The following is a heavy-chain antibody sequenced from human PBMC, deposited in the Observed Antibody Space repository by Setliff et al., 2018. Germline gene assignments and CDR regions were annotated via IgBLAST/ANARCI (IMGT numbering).Heavy chain of an antibody. CDR1: EFSLSDFH. CDR3: ARRGVGMGMDV. CDR2: VRRNTNSYAT. V-gene: IGHV3-73*01. D-gene: IGHD2-2*01. Sequence: PGESLRLSCAASEFSLSDFHMHWVRQAPGKGLEWVGRVRRNTNSYATAYSASLKGRFTISRDDSKNTAYLQMNSLQSEDTAVYYCARRGVGMGMDVWGKGTTVTVS. J-gene: IGHJ6*03.